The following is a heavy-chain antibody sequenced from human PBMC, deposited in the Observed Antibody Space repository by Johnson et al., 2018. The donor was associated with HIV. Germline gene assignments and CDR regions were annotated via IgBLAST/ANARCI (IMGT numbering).Heavy chain of an antibody. D-gene: IGHD2-8*01. J-gene: IGHJ3*02. CDR2: INWNGGST. Sequence: EVQLVESGGGVVRPGGSLRLSCAASGFTFDDYGMSWVRQAPGKGLEWVSGINWNGGSTGYADSVKGRFTISRDNAKNSLYLQLNSLRAEDTAVYYCARDRTGMVYAIDAFDIWGQGTMVTVSS. V-gene: IGHV3-20*04. CDR3: ARDRTGMVYAIDAFDI. CDR1: GFTFDDYG.